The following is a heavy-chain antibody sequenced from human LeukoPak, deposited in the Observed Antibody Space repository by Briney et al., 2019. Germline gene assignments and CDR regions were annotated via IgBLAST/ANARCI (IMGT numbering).Heavy chain of an antibody. J-gene: IGHJ5*02. D-gene: IGHD3-10*01. V-gene: IGHV3-30*04. CDR2: ISYDGSNK. CDR3: ARGNVLPWMGFDP. CDR1: GFTFSSYA. Sequence: PGGSLRLSCAASGFTFSSYAMHWVRQAPGKGLEWVAVISYDGSNKYYADSVKGRFTISRDNSKNTLYLQMNSLRAEDTAVYYCARGNVLPWMGFDPWGQGTLVTVSS.